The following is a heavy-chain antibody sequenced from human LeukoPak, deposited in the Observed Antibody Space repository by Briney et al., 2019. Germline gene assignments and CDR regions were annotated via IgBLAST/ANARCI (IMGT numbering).Heavy chain of an antibody. J-gene: IGHJ6*02. CDR2: IIPILGIA. CDR3: AREGPEYYDILTGYFSLNGMDV. Sequence: SVKVSCKASGGTFSSYTISWERQAPGQGLEWMGRIIPILGIANYAQKFQGRVTITADKSTSTAYMELSRLRSEDTAVYYCAREGPEYYDILTGYFSLNGMDVWGQGTTVTVSS. CDR1: GGTFSSYT. V-gene: IGHV1-69*04. D-gene: IGHD3-9*01.